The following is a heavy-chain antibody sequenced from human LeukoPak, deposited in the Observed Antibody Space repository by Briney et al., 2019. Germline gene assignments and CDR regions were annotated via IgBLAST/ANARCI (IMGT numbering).Heavy chain of an antibody. Sequence: TGGSLSLSCAASGFTFSSYAMHWVRQAPGKGLEWVAVISYDGSNKYYADSVKGRFTISRDNSKNTLYLQMNSLRAEDTAVYYCARDGARYYDSSGYFDYWGQGTLVTVSS. CDR2: ISYDGSNK. CDR3: ARDGARYYDSSGYFDY. J-gene: IGHJ4*02. V-gene: IGHV3-30*04. D-gene: IGHD3-22*01. CDR1: GFTFSSYA.